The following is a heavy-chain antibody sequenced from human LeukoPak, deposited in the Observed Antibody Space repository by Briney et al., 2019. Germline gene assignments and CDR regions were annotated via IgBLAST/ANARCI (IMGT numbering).Heavy chain of an antibody. CDR2: MYYSGST. Sequence: PSETLSLTCTVSGGSISSSSYYWGWIRQPPGKGLEWIGSMYYSGSTYYNPSLKSRVTISVDTSKNQFSLKLSSVTAADTAVYYCARLRSLEIVVVPAAISFDYWGQGTLVTVSS. V-gene: IGHV4-39*01. J-gene: IGHJ4*02. CDR1: GGSISSSSYY. D-gene: IGHD2-2*01. CDR3: ARLRSLEIVVVPAAISFDY.